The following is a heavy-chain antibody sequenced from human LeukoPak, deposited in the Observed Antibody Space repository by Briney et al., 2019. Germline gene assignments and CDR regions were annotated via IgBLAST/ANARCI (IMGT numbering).Heavy chain of an antibody. CDR3: ARAYSSSWYVGTFDP. D-gene: IGHD6-13*01. CDR1: GFTFSSYA. V-gene: IGHV3-23*01. Sequence: PGGSLRLSCAASGFTFSSYAMSWVRQAPGKGLEWVSYISSSGSTIYYADSVKGRFTISRDNSKNTLYLQMNSLRAEDTAVYYCARAYSSSWYVGTFDPWGRGTLVTVSS. CDR2: ISSSGSTI. J-gene: IGHJ5*02.